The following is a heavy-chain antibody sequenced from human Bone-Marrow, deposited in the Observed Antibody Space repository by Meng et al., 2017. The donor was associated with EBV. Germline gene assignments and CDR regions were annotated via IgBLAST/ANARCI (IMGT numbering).Heavy chain of an antibody. CDR3: APGAYGY. CDR1: GFTFNNYA. D-gene: IGHD5-12*01. Sequence: EGQLLESGGGLVQPGGSLRLSCAASGFTFNNYAMSWVRQAPGKGLEWVSAISRSGDSTYYADSVKGRFTISRDNSKNTLYLQMNSLRAEDTAVYYCAPGAYGYWGQGTLVTVSS. J-gene: IGHJ4*02. CDR2: ISRSGDST. V-gene: IGHV3-23*01.